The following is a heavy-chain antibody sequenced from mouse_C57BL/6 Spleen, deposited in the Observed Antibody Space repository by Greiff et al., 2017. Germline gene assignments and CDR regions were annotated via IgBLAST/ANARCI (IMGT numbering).Heavy chain of an antibody. J-gene: IGHJ2*01. V-gene: IGHV2-9-1*01. Sequence: VQLQESGPGLVAPSQSLSITCTVSGFSLTSYAISWVRQPPGKGLEWLGVIWTGGGTHYNSALKSRLSISKDNSKSQVFLKMNSLQTDDTARYYCARNKGVTTVVALDYWGQGTTRTVSS. CDR1: GFSLTSYA. D-gene: IGHD1-1*01. CDR3: ARNKGVTTVVALDY. CDR2: IWTGGGT.